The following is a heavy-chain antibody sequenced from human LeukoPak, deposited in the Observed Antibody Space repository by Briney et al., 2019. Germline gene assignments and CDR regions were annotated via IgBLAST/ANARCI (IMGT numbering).Heavy chain of an antibody. CDR1: GDSISTSNSY. D-gene: IGHD3-22*01. CDR2: IYYSGNT. Sequence: SETLSLTCTVSGDSISTSNSYWGWIRQPPGKGLGWIGSIYYSGNTYYNASLKSRVTISVDTSKNQFSLKLSSVTAADTAVYYCASGRLESSGSHDWFDPWGQGTLVTVSS. J-gene: IGHJ5*02. V-gene: IGHV4-39*07. CDR3: ASGRLESSGSHDWFDP.